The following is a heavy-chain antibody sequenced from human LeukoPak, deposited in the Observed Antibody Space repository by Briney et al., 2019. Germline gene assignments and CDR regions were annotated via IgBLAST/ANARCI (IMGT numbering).Heavy chain of an antibody. J-gene: IGHJ2*01. D-gene: IGHD3-10*01. Sequence: GASVKVSCKASGYTLTVYYMHWVRQAPGQGLECMGWINPNSGDTHYAQNFQGRVTLTRDTSISTAYMELSRLRSDDTAVYYCARDSGFYASGTYSLGYWSFHLWGRGTLVTVSS. V-gene: IGHV1-2*02. CDR3: ARDSGFYASGTYSLGYWSFHL. CDR2: INPNSGDT. CDR1: GYTLTVYY.